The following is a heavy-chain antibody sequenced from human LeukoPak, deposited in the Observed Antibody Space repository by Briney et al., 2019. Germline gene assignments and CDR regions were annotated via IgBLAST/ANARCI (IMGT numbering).Heavy chain of an antibody. J-gene: IGHJ4*02. CDR1: GVSVSSNY. CDR3: ARDPRSRGYFDY. CDR2: IYSGGST. Sequence: GGSLRLSCAASGVSVSSNYMSWVRQAPGQGLEWVSVIYSGGSTYYADSVKGRFTISRDNSKNTLYLQRNSLRAEDTAVYYCARDPRSRGYFDYWGQGTLVTVSS. V-gene: IGHV3-66*01.